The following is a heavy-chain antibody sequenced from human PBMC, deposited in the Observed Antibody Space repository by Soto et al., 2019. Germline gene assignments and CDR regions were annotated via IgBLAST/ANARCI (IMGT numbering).Heavy chain of an antibody. Sequence: SETLSLTCTVSGGSLSTYYWSWIRQPPGKGLEWIGYIYDSGSTNYNPSLKSRVTISADTSKNQFSMKLSSVTAADTAVYYCARGRGGYKPGDYWGQGALVTVSS. V-gene: IGHV4-59*01. CDR3: ARGRGGYKPGDY. J-gene: IGHJ4*02. CDR2: IYDSGST. D-gene: IGHD5-12*01. CDR1: GGSLSTYY.